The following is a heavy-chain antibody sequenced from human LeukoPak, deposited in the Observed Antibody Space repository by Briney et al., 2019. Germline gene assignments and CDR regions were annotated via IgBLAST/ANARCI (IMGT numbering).Heavy chain of an antibody. CDR3: AGGYSYGSTYYYMDV. J-gene: IGHJ6*03. V-gene: IGHV4-59*01. D-gene: IGHD5-18*01. CDR1: GGSISSYY. Sequence: SETLSLTCTVSGGSISSYYWSWIRQPPGKGLEWIGYIYYSGSTNYNPSLKSRVTISVDTSKNQFSLKLSSVTAADTAVYYCAGGYSYGSTYYYMDVWGKGPRSPSP. CDR2: IYYSGST.